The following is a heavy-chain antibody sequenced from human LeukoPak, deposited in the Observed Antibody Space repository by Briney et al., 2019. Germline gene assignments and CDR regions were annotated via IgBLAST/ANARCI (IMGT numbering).Heavy chain of an antibody. V-gene: IGHV3-33*06. Sequence: PGGSLRLSCAASGFTFSSYGMHWVRQAPGKGLEWVAVIWYDGSNKYYADSVKGRFTISRDNSKNTLYLQMNSLRAEDTAVYYCAKDERGYSYGLIDDWGQGTLVTVSS. J-gene: IGHJ4*02. CDR1: GFTFSSYG. D-gene: IGHD5-18*01. CDR3: AKDERGYSYGLIDD. CDR2: IWYDGSNK.